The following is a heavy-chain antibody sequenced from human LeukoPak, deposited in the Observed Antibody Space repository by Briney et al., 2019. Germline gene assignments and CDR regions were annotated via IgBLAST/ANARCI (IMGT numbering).Heavy chain of an antibody. CDR1: GYTFTSYD. J-gene: IGHJ6*02. D-gene: IGHD6-19*01. CDR2: MNPNSGNT. V-gene: IGHV1-8*01. Sequence: ASVMVSCKASGYTFTSYDINWVRQATGQGLEWMGWMNPNSGNTGYAQKFQGRVTMTRNTSISTAYMELSSLRSEDTAVYYCASFSSGLGSYGMDVWGQGTTVTVSS. CDR3: ASFSSGLGSYGMDV.